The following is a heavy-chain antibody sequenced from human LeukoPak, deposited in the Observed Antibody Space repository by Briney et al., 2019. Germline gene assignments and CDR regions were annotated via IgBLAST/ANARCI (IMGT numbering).Heavy chain of an antibody. CDR2: INPSGGST. Sequence: GASVKVSCKASGYTFTSYDINWVRQAPGQGLEWMGIINPSGGSTSYAQKFQGRVTMTRDMATSTVYMELSSLRSEDTAVYYCARDRPTSFDPRNTAPSYYMDVWGKGTTVTVSS. V-gene: IGHV1-46*01. J-gene: IGHJ6*03. CDR3: ARDRPTSFDPRNTAPSYYMDV. CDR1: GYTFTSYD. D-gene: IGHD2-21*02.